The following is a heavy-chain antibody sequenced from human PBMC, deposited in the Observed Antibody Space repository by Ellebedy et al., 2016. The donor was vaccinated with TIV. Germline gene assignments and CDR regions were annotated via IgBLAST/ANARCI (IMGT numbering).Heavy chain of an antibody. D-gene: IGHD5-12*01. J-gene: IGHJ4*02. Sequence: GESLKISCATSGFSFSDYWLAWVRQAPGKGLEWVANIREDGGDKYYLDSVRGRFTISRDNAKNSLYLQMNSLRAEDTAVYYCARDRGYDTFDYWGQGILVTVSS. CDR3: ARDRGYDTFDY. V-gene: IGHV3-7*01. CDR1: GFSFSDYW. CDR2: IREDGGDK.